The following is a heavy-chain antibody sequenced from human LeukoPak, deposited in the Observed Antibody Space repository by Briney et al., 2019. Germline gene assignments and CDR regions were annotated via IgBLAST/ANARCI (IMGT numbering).Heavy chain of an antibody. CDR1: GGSVSSGSYY. CDR2: IYYSGST. Sequence: SETLSLTCTVSGGSVSSGSYYWSWIRQPPGKGLEWIVYIYYSGSTNYNPSLKSRITISVDTSKNPFSLKLSSVTAADTAVYYGARYLQWLVPRGYYFDYWGQGTLVTVSS. V-gene: IGHV4-61*01. J-gene: IGHJ4*02. CDR3: ARYLQWLVPRGYYFDY. D-gene: IGHD6-19*01.